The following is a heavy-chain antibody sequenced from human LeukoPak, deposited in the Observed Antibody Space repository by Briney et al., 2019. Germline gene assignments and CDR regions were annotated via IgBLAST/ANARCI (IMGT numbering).Heavy chain of an antibody. J-gene: IGHJ5*02. CDR3: ARRGYTYGWGWFDP. CDR2: INHSGST. CDR1: GGSISSSSYY. D-gene: IGHD5-18*01. Sequence: IPSETLSLTCTVSGGSISSSSYYWGWIRQPPGKGLEWIGEINHSGSTNYNPSLKSRVTISVDTSKNQFSLKVNSVTAADTAVYYCARRGYTYGWGWFDPWGQGTLVTVSS. V-gene: IGHV4-39*07.